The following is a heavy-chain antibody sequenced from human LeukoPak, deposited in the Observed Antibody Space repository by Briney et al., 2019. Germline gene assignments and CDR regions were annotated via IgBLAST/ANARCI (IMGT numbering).Heavy chain of an antibody. V-gene: IGHV1-8*01. CDR3: ARDTALAYCGGDCYNWFDP. CDR1: GYTFTSYD. Sequence: ASVKVSCKASGYTFTSYDINWVRQATGQGLEWMGWMNPNSGNTNYAQKFQGRVTMTRDTSISTAYMELSRLRSDDTAVYYCARDTALAYCGGDCYNWFDPWGQGTLVTVSS. D-gene: IGHD2-21*02. J-gene: IGHJ5*02. CDR2: MNPNSGNT.